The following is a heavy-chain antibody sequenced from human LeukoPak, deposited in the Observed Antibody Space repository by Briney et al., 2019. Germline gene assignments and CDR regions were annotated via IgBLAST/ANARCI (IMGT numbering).Heavy chain of an antibody. CDR2: IYSGGST. CDR1: GFTVSSNY. D-gene: IGHD2-2*01. Sequence: GGSLRLSCAASGFTVSSNYMSWVRQAPGKGLEWVSVIYSGGSTYYADSVKGRFTISRDNSKNTLYLQMNSLRAEDTAVYYCAKGVVPAALNWFDPWGQGTLVTVSS. CDR3: AKGVVPAALNWFDP. V-gene: IGHV3-53*01. J-gene: IGHJ5*02.